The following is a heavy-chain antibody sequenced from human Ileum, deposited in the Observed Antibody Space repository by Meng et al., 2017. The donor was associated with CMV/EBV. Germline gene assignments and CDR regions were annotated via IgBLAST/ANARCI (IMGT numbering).Heavy chain of an antibody. CDR3: SRARSGRYHDYFDY. Sequence: GCSVSVGSYHLTWIRRSPGKGLEWIGYISRSGSTNDNPALKSRLTMSIDPSKSQFPLKLSFMTPADTAAYYCSRARSGRYHDYFDYWGRGALVTVSS. CDR2: ISRSGST. CDR1: GCSVSVGSYH. V-gene: IGHV4-61*01. D-gene: IGHD1-26*01. J-gene: IGHJ4*02.